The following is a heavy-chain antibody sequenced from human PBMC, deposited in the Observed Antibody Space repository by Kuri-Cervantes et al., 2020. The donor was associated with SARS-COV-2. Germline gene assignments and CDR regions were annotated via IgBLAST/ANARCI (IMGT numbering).Heavy chain of an antibody. CDR2: INHSGST. CDR1: GGSISGYY. Sequence: SETLSLTCAVYGGSISGYYWSWIRQPPGKGLEWIGEINHSGSTNYNPSLKSRVTISVDTSKNQFSLKLSSVTAADTAVYYCAREYYYDSSGYYYTRYYYYYGMDVWGQGTTVTVSS. V-gene: IGHV4-34*01. J-gene: IGHJ6*02. CDR3: AREYYYDSSGYYYTRYYYYYGMDV. D-gene: IGHD3-22*01.